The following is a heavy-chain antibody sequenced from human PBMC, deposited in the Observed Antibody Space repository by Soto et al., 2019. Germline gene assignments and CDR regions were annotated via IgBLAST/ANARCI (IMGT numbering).Heavy chain of an antibody. Sequence: SETLSLTCTVSGASISSNYWTWIRQPPGKGLEWIGYVYNSGSTNYNPSLKSRVTISEDTSKSQFSLKVNSMTAADTAVYYCARYRREAVAGYTLDNWGQGILVTVSS. J-gene: IGHJ4*02. CDR3: ARYRREAVAGYTLDN. CDR1: GASISSNY. CDR2: VYNSGST. D-gene: IGHD6-13*01. V-gene: IGHV4-59*01.